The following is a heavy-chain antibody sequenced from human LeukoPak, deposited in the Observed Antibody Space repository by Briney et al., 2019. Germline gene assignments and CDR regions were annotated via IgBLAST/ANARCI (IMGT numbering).Heavy chain of an antibody. V-gene: IGHV4-39*01. Sequence: PSETLSLTCTVSGGSISSSSYYWGWIRQPPGKGLEWIGSIYYSGSTCYNPSLKSRVTISVDTSKNQFSLKLSSVTAADTAVYYCASRIAAAGSSYYFDYWGQGTLVTVSS. CDR1: GGSISSSSYY. J-gene: IGHJ4*02. D-gene: IGHD6-13*01. CDR2: IYYSGST. CDR3: ASRIAAAGSSYYFDY.